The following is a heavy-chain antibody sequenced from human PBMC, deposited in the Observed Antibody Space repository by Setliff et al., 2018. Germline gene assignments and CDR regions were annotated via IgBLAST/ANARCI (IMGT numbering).Heavy chain of an antibody. V-gene: IGHV4-39*07. CDR1: GGSISSSSYY. J-gene: IGHJ6*03. Sequence: SETLSLTCTVSGGSISSSSYYWGWIRQPPGKGLEWIGSIYYSGSTYYNPSLKSRVTISVDTPKNQFSLKLSSVTAADTAVYYCARAEYYYGSGSFHPYYMDVWGQGTTVTVSS. D-gene: IGHD3-10*01. CDR3: ARAEYYYGSGSFHPYYMDV. CDR2: IYYSGST.